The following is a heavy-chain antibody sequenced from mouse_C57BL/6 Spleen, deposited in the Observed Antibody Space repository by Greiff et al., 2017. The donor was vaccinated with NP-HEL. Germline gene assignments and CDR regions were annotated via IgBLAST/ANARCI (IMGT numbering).Heavy chain of an antibody. CDR1: GYTFTSYW. Sequence: QVQLQQPGAELVMPGASVKLSCKASGYTFTSYWMHWVKQRPGQGLEWIGEIDPSDSYTNYNQKFKGKSTLTVDKSSSTAYMQLSSLTSEDSAVYYCARTYGRGAMDYWGQGTSVTVSS. V-gene: IGHV1-69*01. D-gene: IGHD1-1*01. CDR3: ARTYGRGAMDY. J-gene: IGHJ4*01. CDR2: IDPSDSYT.